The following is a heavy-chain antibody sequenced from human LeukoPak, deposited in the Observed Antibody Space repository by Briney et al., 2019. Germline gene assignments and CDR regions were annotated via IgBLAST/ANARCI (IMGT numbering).Heavy chain of an antibody. CDR2: ISYDGTKQ. CDR3: TRDANDFSPRYYFDY. CDR1: GFTFSNFA. V-gene: IGHV3-30*04. Sequence: GGSLRLSCAASGFTFSNFAMHWVRQAPGKGLEWVAIISYDGTKQFYADSVKGRFTISRDDSRNTLYLQMNSLRPEDTAVYYCTRDANDFSPRYYFDYWGQGTLVTVSS. J-gene: IGHJ4*02. D-gene: IGHD3-3*01.